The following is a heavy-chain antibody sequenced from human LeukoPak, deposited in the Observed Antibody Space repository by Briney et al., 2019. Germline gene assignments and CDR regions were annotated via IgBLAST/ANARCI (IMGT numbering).Heavy chain of an antibody. CDR1: GYHFSTYG. D-gene: IGHD2-8*01. CDR2: INGYNDKT. V-gene: IGHV1-18*01. Sequence: ASVKVSCKASGYHFSTYGISWVRQAPGQGLEWMGRINGYNDKTKYEEKVQGRVTMTIDTSTSTAYMELRSLTSDDTAVYNCVSVIGKWCADFFDFFDQGTLVTVSS. J-gene: IGHJ4*02. CDR3: VSVIGKWCADFFDF.